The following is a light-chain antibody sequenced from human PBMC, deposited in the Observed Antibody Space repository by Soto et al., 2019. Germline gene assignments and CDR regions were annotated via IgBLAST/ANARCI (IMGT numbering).Light chain of an antibody. CDR2: EGS. V-gene: IGLV2-23*01. Sequence: QSALTQPASVSGSPGQSITISCTGTSSDVGSYNLVSWYQQHPGEAPKLMIYEGSKRPSGVSNRFFGSKSGNTASLTISGLQAEDDADYYCCSYADSSTYVFGTGTKVTVL. CDR1: SSDVGSYNL. J-gene: IGLJ1*01. CDR3: CSYADSSTYV.